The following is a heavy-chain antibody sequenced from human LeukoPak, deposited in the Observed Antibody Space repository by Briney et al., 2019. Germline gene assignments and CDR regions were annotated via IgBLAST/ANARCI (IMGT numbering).Heavy chain of an antibody. J-gene: IGHJ6*03. Sequence: GGSLRLSCAASGFTFSNYVIHWVRQAPGKGLEWVAVISYDGSNKYYADSVKGRFTISRDNSKNTLYLQMNSLRAEDTAVYYCAKDRCSNGIGCLYYYMDVWGKGTTVTISS. D-gene: IGHD2-8*01. V-gene: IGHV3-30*18. CDR3: AKDRCSNGIGCLYYYMDV. CDR1: GFTFSNYV. CDR2: ISYDGSNK.